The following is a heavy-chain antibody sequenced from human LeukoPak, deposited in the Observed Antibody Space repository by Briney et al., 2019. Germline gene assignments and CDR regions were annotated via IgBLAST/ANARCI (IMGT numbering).Heavy chain of an antibody. CDR3: ARRGGIQLWYPRSYYFDY. CDR1: GYSFTSYW. D-gene: IGHD5-18*01. Sequence: GESLKISCKGSGYSFTSYWIGWVRQMPGKGLEWMGIIYLGGSDTRDSPSLQGQVTISADKSISTAYLQWSSLKASDTAMYYCARRGGIQLWYPRSYYFDYWGQGTLVAVSS. V-gene: IGHV5-51*01. J-gene: IGHJ4*02. CDR2: IYLGGSDT.